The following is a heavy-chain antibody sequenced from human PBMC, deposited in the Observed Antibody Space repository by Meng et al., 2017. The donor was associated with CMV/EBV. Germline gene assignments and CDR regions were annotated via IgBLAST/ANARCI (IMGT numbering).Heavy chain of an antibody. J-gene: IGHJ6*02. D-gene: IGHD5-24*01. CDR2: IYYSGST. Sequence: SETLSLTCTVSGGSISSSSYYWGWIRQPPGKGREWIGYIYYSGSTNYNPSLKSRVTISVDTSKNQFSLKLSSVTAADTAVYYCARGVEMATINYYGMDVWGQGTTVTVSS. V-gene: IGHV4-61*05. CDR3: ARGVEMATINYYGMDV. CDR1: GGSISSSSYY.